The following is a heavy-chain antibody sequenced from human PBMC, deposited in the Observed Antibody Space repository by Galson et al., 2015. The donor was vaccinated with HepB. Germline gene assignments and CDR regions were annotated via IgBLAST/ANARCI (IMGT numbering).Heavy chain of an antibody. CDR1: GFTFSTYS. V-gene: IGHV3-23*01. D-gene: IGHD3-10*01. Sequence: SLRLSCAASGFTFSTYSITWVRQAPGKGLEWVSGISASGGGTYYADSVKGRFTISRDNFKDTLHLQMNGLRAEDTAVYYCAKHLLIGPYHYYYAMDVWGLGTTVAVS. CDR2: ISASGGGT. J-gene: IGHJ6*02. CDR3: AKHLLIGPYHYYYAMDV.